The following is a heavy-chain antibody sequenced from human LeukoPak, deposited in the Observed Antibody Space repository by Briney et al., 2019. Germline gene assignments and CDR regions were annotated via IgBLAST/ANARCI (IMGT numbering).Heavy chain of an antibody. J-gene: IGHJ5*02. CDR1: GYTFTGYY. D-gene: IGHD3-10*01. Sequence: ASVKVSCKASGYTFTGYYMHWVRQAPGQGLEWMGWINPNSGGTNYAQKFQGRVTMTRDTSTSTAYMELSRLRSDDTAVYYCARAGETWFNWFDPWGQGTLVTVSS. CDR2: INPNSGGT. V-gene: IGHV1-2*02. CDR3: ARAGETWFNWFDP.